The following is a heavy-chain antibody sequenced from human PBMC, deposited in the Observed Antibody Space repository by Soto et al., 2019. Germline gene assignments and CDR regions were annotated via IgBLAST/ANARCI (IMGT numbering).Heavy chain of an antibody. V-gene: IGHV3-48*02. J-gene: IGHJ5*02. D-gene: IGHD1-7*01. Sequence: GGSLRLSCAASGFTFSSYSMNWVRQAPGKGLEWVSYISSSSSTIYYADSVKGRFTISRDNAKNSLYLQMNSLRDEDTAVYYCARHVITGTTIWFDPWGQGTLVTVS. CDR3: ARHVITGTTIWFDP. CDR1: GFTFSSYS. CDR2: ISSSSSTI.